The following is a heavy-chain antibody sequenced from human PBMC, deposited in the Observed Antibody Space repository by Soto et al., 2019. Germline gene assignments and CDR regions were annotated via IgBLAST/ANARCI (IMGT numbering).Heavy chain of an antibody. J-gene: IGHJ5*02. CDR3: VHPRSTVQIPPT. CDR1: GFTFSMFS. CDR2: ISSNGDST. D-gene: IGHD4-17*01. V-gene: IGHV3-64D*06. Sequence: GGSLRLSCSASGFTFSMFSMHWVRQAPGKGLEYVSGISSNGDSTYYADSVKGRFTVSRDNSKNTLYLQMSSLRAVDTAVYYCVHPRSTVQIPPTWGQGTLVTVSS.